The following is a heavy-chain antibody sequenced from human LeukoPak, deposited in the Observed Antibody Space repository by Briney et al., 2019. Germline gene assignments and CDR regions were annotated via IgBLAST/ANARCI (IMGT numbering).Heavy chain of an antibody. CDR2: ISWNSGSI. CDR1: GFTFDDYA. V-gene: IGHV3-9*01. CDR3: AKDIYGDYYYGMDV. D-gene: IGHD4-17*01. Sequence: GGSLRLSCAASGFTFDDYAMHWVRQAPGKGLEWVSGISWNSGSIGCADSVKGRFTISRDNAKNSLYLQMNSLRAEDTALYYCAKDIYGDYYYGMDVWGQGTTVTVSS. J-gene: IGHJ6*02.